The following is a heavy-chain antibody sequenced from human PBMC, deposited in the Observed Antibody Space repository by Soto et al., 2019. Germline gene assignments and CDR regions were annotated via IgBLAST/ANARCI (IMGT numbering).Heavy chain of an antibody. Sequence: ASVKVSCKASGYTFTGYYMHWVRQAPGQGLEWMGWINPNSGGTNDAQKFQGWVTMTRDTSISTAYMELSRLRSDDTAVYYCARDFIARYCSGASYYSGGQRPTNNWFDPWGQGTLVTVSS. D-gene: IGHD2-15*01. V-gene: IGHV1-2*04. CDR3: ARDFIARYCSGASYYSGGQRPTNNWFDP. CDR1: GYTFTGYY. J-gene: IGHJ5*02. CDR2: INPNSGGT.